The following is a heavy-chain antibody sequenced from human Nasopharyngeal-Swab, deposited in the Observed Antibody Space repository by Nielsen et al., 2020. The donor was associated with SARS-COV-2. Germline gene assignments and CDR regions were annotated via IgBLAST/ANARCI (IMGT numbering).Heavy chain of an antibody. CDR2: ISGIGGST. V-gene: IGHV3-23*01. CDR1: GFTFSSYA. Sequence: SLKISCAASGFTFSSYAMSLVRPAPGKGLEWVSDISGIGGSTYYPDSVKGRFTISRDNSKNTLYLQMNSLRAEDTAVYYCAKAHVVVVAATQDAFDIWGQGTMVTVSS. CDR3: AKAHVVVVAATQDAFDI. J-gene: IGHJ3*02. D-gene: IGHD2-15*01.